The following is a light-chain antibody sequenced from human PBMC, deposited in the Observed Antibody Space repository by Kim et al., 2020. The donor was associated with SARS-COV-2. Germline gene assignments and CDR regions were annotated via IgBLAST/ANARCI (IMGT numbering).Light chain of an antibody. Sequence: QAITISYTKTSSDGGGYNHVSWYQQQPRTAPQLMIYDVSNRPSGVSNRFSGSKSDDTASLIISGLEPEDEADYYCSTYSSSSTNYVFGRGTQVTVL. CDR3: STYSSSSTNYV. CDR2: DVS. V-gene: IGLV2-14*03. CDR1: SSDGGGYNH. J-gene: IGLJ1*01.